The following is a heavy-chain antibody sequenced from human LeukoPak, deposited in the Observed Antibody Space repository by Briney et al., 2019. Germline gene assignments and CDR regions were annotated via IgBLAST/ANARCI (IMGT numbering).Heavy chain of an antibody. J-gene: IGHJ4*02. D-gene: IGHD3-16*02. CDR2: ISAYNGNT. CDR1: GYTFTSYG. CDR3: ARGRLRLGELSYVDY. Sequence: ASVKVSCKASGYTFTSYGISWVRQAPGQGLEWMGWISAYNGNTNYAQKLQGRVTMTTDTSTSTAYMELRGLRSDDTAVYYCARGRLRLGELSYVDYWGQGTLVTVSS. V-gene: IGHV1-18*01.